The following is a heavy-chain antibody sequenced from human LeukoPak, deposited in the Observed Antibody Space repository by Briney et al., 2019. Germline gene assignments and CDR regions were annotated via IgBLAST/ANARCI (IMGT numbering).Heavy chain of an antibody. J-gene: IGHJ6*03. CDR2: IYSGGST. Sequence: PGGSLRLSCVASGFTVSSNYMSWVRQAPGKGLEWVSVIYSGGSTYYADSVKGRFTISRDNSKNTLYLQMNSLRAEDTAVNYWPKKVFGDVNCYPPLDYSHYMDSWAKGPRSPSP. D-gene: IGHD2-15*01. V-gene: IGHV3-53*01. CDR3: PKKVFGDVNCYPPLDYSHYMDS. CDR1: GFTVSSNY.